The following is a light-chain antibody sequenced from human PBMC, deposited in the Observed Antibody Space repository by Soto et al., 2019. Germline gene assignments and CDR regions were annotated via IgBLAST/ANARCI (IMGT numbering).Light chain of an antibody. CDR3: LQASSNSYT. CDR2: ASS. CDR1: QGISSY. V-gene: IGKV1-9*01. J-gene: IGKJ1*01. Sequence: DINSTQGPSFLFACVRERVTITCRASQGISSYLAWYQQKPGKAPKLLIYASSTLQSGVPSRFSGSGSGTEFTLTISRLQPDDAATYYCLQASSNSYTFGQGTKVDI.